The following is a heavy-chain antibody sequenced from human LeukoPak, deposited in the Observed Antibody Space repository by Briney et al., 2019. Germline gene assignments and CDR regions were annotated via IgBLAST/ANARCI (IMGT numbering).Heavy chain of an antibody. CDR1: GFTFSSYG. J-gene: IGHJ2*01. Sequence: GGSLRLSCAASGFTFSSYGMHWVRQAPGKGLGWVAVISYDGSNKYYADSVKGRFTISRDNSKNTLYLQMNSLRAEDTAVYYCAKSWYSSGWGPYFDLWGRGTLVTVSS. CDR2: ISYDGSNK. CDR3: AKSWYSSGWGPYFDL. V-gene: IGHV3-30*18. D-gene: IGHD6-19*01.